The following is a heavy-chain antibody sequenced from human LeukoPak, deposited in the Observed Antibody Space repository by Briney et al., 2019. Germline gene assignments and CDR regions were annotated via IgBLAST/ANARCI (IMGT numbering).Heavy chain of an antibody. CDR3: ARDGITGTSAN. J-gene: IGHJ4*02. V-gene: IGHV3-21*01. Sequence: GGSLRLSCAASGFTFSSYGMHWVRQAPGKGLEWVSSISSSSSYIYYADSVKGRFTISRDNAKNSLYLQMNSLRAEDTAVYYCARDGITGTSANWGQGTLVTVSS. D-gene: IGHD1-7*01. CDR1: GFTFSSYG. CDR2: ISSSSSYI.